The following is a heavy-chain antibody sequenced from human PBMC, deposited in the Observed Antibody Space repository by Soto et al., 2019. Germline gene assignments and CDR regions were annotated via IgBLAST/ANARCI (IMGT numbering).Heavy chain of an antibody. J-gene: IGHJ6*02. V-gene: IGHV1-69*13. CDR3: ASAGLTGATSLFGMDV. D-gene: IGHD1-26*01. CDR1: GGTFSRYA. Sequence: SVKVSCKASGGTFSRYAISWVRQAPGQGLEWMGGIIPIFGTANYAQKFHGRVTITADESTSTAYMELRSMRSEDTAVYYCASAGLTGATSLFGMDVWGQGTTVTVSS. CDR2: IIPIFGTA.